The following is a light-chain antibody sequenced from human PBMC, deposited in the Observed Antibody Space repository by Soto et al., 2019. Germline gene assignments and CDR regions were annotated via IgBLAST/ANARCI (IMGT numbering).Light chain of an antibody. J-gene: IGKJ4*01. CDR3: QQRSDWPLT. Sequence: EIVLTQSPATLSLSPGERATLSCRASQSLSSYLAWYQQKRGQAPRLLIYDASKRATGIPARFTGRGSGTDFTLSISSLDPEDFAVYYCQQRSDWPLTFGGGTKVEIK. CDR2: DAS. CDR1: QSLSSY. V-gene: IGKV3-11*01.